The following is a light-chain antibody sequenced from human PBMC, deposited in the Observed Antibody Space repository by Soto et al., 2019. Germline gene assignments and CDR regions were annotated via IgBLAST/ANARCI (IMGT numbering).Light chain of an antibody. J-gene: IGLJ1*01. CDR3: SSYTSSSTYV. CDR2: DVS. CDR1: SSDVGGYNY. Sequence: QSALTQPASVSGSPGQSITISCTGTSSDVGGYNYVSWYQQHPGKVPKLMIYDVSNRPSWVSNRFSCSKSGNTASLTISGRQAEYEADYYCSSYTSSSTYVFGTGTKLTVL. V-gene: IGLV2-14*01.